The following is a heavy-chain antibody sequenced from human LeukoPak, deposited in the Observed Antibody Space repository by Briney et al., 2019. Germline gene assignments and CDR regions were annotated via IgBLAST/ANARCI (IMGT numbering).Heavy chain of an antibody. CDR3: ARDYESSGYYFMVDY. CDR2: ISAYNGNT. Sequence: ASVKVSCKASGYTFTSYGISWVRQAPGQGLEWMGWISAYNGNTNYAQKLQGRVTMTTDTSTSTAYMELRSLRSDDTAVYYCARDYESSGYYFMVDYWGQGTLVTVSP. D-gene: IGHD3-22*01. V-gene: IGHV1-18*01. CDR1: GYTFTSYG. J-gene: IGHJ4*02.